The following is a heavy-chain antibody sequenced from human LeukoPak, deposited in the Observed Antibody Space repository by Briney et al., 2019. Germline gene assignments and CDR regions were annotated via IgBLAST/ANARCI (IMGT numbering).Heavy chain of an antibody. V-gene: IGHV6-1*01. J-gene: IGHJ4*02. CDR1: GDSVSGNSGG. CDR3: ARGWLQSGFHY. Sequence: QSLSLTCVLSGDSVSGNSGGWKWTRHSPSGGLEWLRRTYFNSNWYNDYAVSMRSRITITPDTSKNHFSLQLNSVTPEDTAVYYCARGWLQSGFHYWGQGTLVTVSS. CDR2: TYFNSNWYN. D-gene: IGHD5-24*01.